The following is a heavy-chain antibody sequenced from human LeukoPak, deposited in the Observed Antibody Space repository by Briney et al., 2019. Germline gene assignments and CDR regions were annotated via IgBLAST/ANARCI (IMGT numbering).Heavy chain of an antibody. J-gene: IGHJ5*02. CDR2: INPNSGGT. V-gene: IGHV1-2*02. D-gene: IGHD1-26*01. Sequence: GASVKVSCTASGYTFTGYYMHWVRQAPGQGLEWMGWINPNSGGTNYAQKFQGRVTMTRDTSISTAYMELSRLRSDDTAVYYCAREEIIVGATTGNWFDPWGQGTLVTVSS. CDR1: GYTFTGYY. CDR3: AREEIIVGATTGNWFDP.